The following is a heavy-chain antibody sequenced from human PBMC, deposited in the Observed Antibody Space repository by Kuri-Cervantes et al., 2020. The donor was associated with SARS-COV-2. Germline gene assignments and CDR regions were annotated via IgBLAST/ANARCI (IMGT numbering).Heavy chain of an antibody. CDR1: GGSFSGYY. J-gene: IGHJ3*02. V-gene: IGHV4-34*01. Sequence: SETLSLTCAVYGGSFSGYYWSWIRQPPGKGLEWIGEINHSGSTNYNPSLKSRVTVSVDTSKNQFSLTLSSVTAADTAVYYCARGLRYFDWLVLGDDAFDIWGQGTMVTVSS. D-gene: IGHD3-9*01. CDR2: INHSGST. CDR3: ARGLRYFDWLVLGDDAFDI.